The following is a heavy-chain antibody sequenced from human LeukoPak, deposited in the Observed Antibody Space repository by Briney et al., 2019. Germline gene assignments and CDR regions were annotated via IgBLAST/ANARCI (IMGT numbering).Heavy chain of an antibody. V-gene: IGHV3-23*01. D-gene: IGHD2-2*01. J-gene: IGHJ4*02. Sequence: GGSLRLSCAASGFTFSTYGMNWVRQAPGKGLEWVSGVSPSGDITYYADSVKGRFTISRDNSKNTVYLQMNNVRAEDTAVYYCAKGTVVVPTPDYWGQGTLVTVSS. CDR1: GFTFSTYG. CDR2: VSPSGDIT. CDR3: AKGTVVVPTPDY.